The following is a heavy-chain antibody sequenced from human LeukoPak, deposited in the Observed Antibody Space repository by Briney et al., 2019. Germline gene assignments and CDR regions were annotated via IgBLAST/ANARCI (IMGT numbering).Heavy chain of an antibody. CDR3: ARTPYCTNGICYQRNYFDY. CDR1: GGSLSTYY. V-gene: IGHV4-4*07. D-gene: IGHD2-8*01. Sequence: SETLSLTCTVSGGSLSTYYWSWLRQPAGKGLEWIGRIYTSGSTNYNPSLKSRVTMSVDTSKSQFSLKLSSVTAADTAVYYCARTPYCTNGICYQRNYFDYWGQGNLVTVSS. CDR2: IYTSGST. J-gene: IGHJ4*02.